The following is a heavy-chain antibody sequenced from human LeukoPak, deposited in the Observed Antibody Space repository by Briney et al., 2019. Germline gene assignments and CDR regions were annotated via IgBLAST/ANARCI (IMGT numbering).Heavy chain of an antibody. D-gene: IGHD6-19*01. V-gene: IGHV4-34*01. CDR3: ARGPIAVAGTPYYFDY. J-gene: IGHJ4*02. CDR2: INHSGST. CDR1: GGSFSGYY. Sequence: SETLSLTCAVYGGSFSGYYWSWIRQPPGKGLEWIGEINHSGSTNYNPSLKSRVTISVDTSKNQFSLKLSSVTAADTAVYYCARGPIAVAGTPYYFDYWGQGTLVTVSS.